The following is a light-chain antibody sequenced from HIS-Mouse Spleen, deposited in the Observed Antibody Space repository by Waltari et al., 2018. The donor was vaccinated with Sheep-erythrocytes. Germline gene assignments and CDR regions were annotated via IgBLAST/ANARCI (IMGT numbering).Light chain of an antibody. CDR2: AAS. CDR3: QKYNSAPWT. J-gene: IGKJ1*01. CDR1: QGISNY. Sequence: IWMPQSPSLLSASTGDRVTISCRMSQGISNYLAWYQQKPGKVPKLLIYAASTLQSGVPSRFSGSGSGTDFTLTISSLQPEDVATYYCQKYNSAPWTFGQGTKVEIK. V-gene: IGKV1-27*01.